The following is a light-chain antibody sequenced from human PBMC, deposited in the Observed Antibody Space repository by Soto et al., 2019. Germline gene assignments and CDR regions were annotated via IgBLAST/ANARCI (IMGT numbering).Light chain of an antibody. CDR3: MQALQTPWT. V-gene: IGKV2-28*01. Sequence: DIVMTQSPLSLPVTPGEPASISCRSSQSLLHSNGYYYWDWYLQKPGQSPQVLIYLGSHRASGVPDRFSGSGSGTDFTLKISRVEAEDVGVYYCMQALQTPWTFGQGTKVEVK. CDR2: LGS. CDR1: QSLLHSNGYYY. J-gene: IGKJ1*01.